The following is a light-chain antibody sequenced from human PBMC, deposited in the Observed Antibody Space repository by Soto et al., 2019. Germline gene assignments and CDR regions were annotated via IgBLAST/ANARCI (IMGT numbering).Light chain of an antibody. Sequence: EIVLTQSPDTLSLYPGDRATLSCRASQSVNSYLAWYQQKPGQAPRLLIYDGSNRATGIPARFSGSGSGTDFTLTISSLEPEDFAVYYCQQRSDWPPITFGQGTRLEI. CDR1: QSVNSY. CDR3: QQRSDWPPIT. V-gene: IGKV3-11*01. CDR2: DGS. J-gene: IGKJ5*01.